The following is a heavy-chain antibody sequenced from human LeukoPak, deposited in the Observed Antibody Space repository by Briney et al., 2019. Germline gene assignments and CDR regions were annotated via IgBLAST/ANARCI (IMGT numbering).Heavy chain of an antibody. CDR3: ARGDSGGWLEDY. J-gene: IGHJ4*02. D-gene: IGHD6-19*01. CDR1: GGPISSYY. V-gene: IGHV4-59*01. CDR2: IYYSGST. Sequence: PSETLSLTCTVSGGPISSYYWSWIRQPPGKGLEWIGYIYYSGSTNYNPSLKSRVTISVDTSKNQFSLKLSSVTAADTAVYYCARGDSGGWLEDYWGQGTLVTVSS.